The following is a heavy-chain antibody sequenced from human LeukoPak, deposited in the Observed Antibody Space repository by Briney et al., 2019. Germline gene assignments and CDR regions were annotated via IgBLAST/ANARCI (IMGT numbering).Heavy chain of an antibody. Sequence: PSETLSLTCTVAGGSFSSNTYYWGWLRQPPGKGLEWIGSISYSESTYYNPSLKSRVTISVDTSKNQFSLELLSVAAAHTAVYYCARHVGPDTRITMLRGVSFPRYNNWFDPWGRGTLVTVSS. D-gene: IGHD3-10*01. CDR3: ARHVGPDTRITMLRGVSFPRYNNWFDP. CDR2: ISYSEST. V-gene: IGHV4-39*01. CDR1: GGSFSSNTYY. J-gene: IGHJ5*02.